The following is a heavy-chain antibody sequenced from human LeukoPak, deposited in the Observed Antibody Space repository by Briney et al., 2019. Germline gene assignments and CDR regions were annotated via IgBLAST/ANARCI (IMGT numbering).Heavy chain of an antibody. CDR3: ARVDGGTSGAFDI. Sequence: ASVKVSCKASGGTFSSYAISWVRQAPGQGLEWMGGIIPIFGTANYAQKFQGRVTITADESTSTAYMELSSLRSEDTAVYYCARVDGGTSGAFDIWGQGTMVTVSS. V-gene: IGHV1-69*13. CDR1: GGTFSSYA. CDR2: IIPIFGTA. D-gene: IGHD4-23*01. J-gene: IGHJ3*02.